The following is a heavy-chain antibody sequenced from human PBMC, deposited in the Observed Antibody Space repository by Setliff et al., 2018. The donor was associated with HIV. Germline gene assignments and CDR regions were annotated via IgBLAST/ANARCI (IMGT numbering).Heavy chain of an antibody. J-gene: IGHJ6*03. Sequence: GESLKISCAPSGFTFSDYGIRWVRQAPGKGLEWLTYIRYDASNKFYADSVKGRFTISRDNSKNTLFLQLNSLRVDDTAVYYCAKSCDVPSKPGPYYYSMDVWGKGTTVTVSS. CDR3: AKSCDVPSKPGPYYYSMDV. V-gene: IGHV3-30*02. CDR1: GFTFSDYG. CDR2: IRYDASNK. D-gene: IGHD2-2*01.